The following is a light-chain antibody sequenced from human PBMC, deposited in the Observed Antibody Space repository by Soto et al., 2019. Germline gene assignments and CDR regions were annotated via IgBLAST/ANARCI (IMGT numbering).Light chain of an antibody. CDR3: QQHNQWPIT. CDR1: QSLLYNNTYNY. Sequence: DVVMTQSPLSLPVTLGQPASISCRSSQSLLYNNTYNYLDWYLQKPGQSPQLLIYLGSNRATGIPARFSGSGSGTEFTLTINSLQSEDSAVYYCQQHNQWPITFGQGTRLEIK. CDR2: LGS. V-gene: IGKV2-28*01. J-gene: IGKJ5*01.